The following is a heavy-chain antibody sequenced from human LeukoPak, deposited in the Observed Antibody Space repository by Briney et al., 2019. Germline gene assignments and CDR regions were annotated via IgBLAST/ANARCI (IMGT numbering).Heavy chain of an antibody. D-gene: IGHD6-19*01. CDR2: INHSGST. V-gene: IGHV4-34*01. CDR1: GGXXXXXX. Sequence: PSEXLSLICAVXGGXXXXXXWSXXRXXXXXXXXXXXXINHSGSTNYNPSLKSRVTISVDTSKNQFSLKLSSVTAADTAVYYCARVSTSYGTYSSGLDYWGQGTLVTVSS. J-gene: IGHJ4*02. CDR3: ARVSTSYGTYSSGLDY.